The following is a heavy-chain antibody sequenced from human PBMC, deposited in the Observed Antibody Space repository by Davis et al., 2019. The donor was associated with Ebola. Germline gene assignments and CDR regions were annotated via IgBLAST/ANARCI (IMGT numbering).Heavy chain of an antibody. CDR2: ISGSGGST. V-gene: IGHV3-23*01. CDR3: AKDLVPHAFDI. J-gene: IGHJ3*02. D-gene: IGHD6-13*01. Sequence: GESLKISCAASGFTFSSYSMNWVRQAPGKGLEWVSAISGSGGSTYYADSVKGRFTISRDNSKNTLYLQMNSLRAEDTAVYYCAKDLVPHAFDIWGQGTMVTVSS. CDR1: GFTFSSYS.